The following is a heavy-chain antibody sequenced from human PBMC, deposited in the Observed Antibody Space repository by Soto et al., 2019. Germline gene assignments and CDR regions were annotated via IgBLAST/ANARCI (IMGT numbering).Heavy chain of an antibody. CDR3: ATTYCGGDCSVYYFDY. J-gene: IGHJ4*02. CDR1: GFTFSSYG. V-gene: IGHV3-30*03. Sequence: GGSLRLSCAASGFTFSSYGMHWVRQAPGKGLEWVAVISYDGSNKYYADSVKGRFTISRDNSKNTLYLQMNSLRAEDTAVYYCATTYCGGDCSVYYFDYWGQGTLVTVSS. CDR2: ISYDGSNK. D-gene: IGHD2-21*02.